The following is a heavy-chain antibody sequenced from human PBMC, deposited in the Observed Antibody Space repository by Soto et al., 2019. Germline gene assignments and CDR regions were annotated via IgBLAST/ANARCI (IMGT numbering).Heavy chain of an antibody. V-gene: IGHV3-74*01. CDR1: GFALSRYW. D-gene: IGHD2-21*01. J-gene: IGHJ6*02. CDR2: INSGGNIT. CDR3: ARSLWSPYFYYGLDV. Sequence: GGSLRLSCTASGFALSRYWMYWVRQAPGKGLVWVSHINSGGNITPYPDSVRGRFTISRDNSKNTLYLDMHSLTTDDTAGYFCARSLWSPYFYYGLDVWGQGTTVTVSS.